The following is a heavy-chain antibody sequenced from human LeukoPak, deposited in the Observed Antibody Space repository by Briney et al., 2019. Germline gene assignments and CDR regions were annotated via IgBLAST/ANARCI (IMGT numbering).Heavy chain of an antibody. CDR1: GFTFSDYY. D-gene: IGHD3-10*01. J-gene: IGHJ4*02. CDR3: AKNYGSGSYDFDY. V-gene: IGHV3-11*04. CDR2: ISSSGSYI. Sequence: GGSLRLSCAASGFTFSDYYMSWIRQAPGKGLEWVSYISSSGSYIYYADSVKGRFTISRDNAKNSLYLQMNSLRAEDTAVYYCAKNYGSGSYDFDYWGQGTLVTVSS.